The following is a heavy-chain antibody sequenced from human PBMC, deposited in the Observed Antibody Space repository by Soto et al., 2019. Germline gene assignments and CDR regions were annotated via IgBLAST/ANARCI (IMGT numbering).Heavy chain of an antibody. D-gene: IGHD4-17*01. CDR3: AKSPTMTTKVVDY. V-gene: IGHV3-23*01. CDR2: IYSSGDST. CDR1: GFTFSSYT. Sequence: EVQLLESGGDLVQPGGSLRLSCVASGFTFSSYTMTWVRQAPGKGLEWVSVIYSSGDSTYYADSVKGRFTISRDNSKDTLYIPTNSPRAAATAASYCAKSPTMTTKVVDYWGQGTLVTVSS. J-gene: IGHJ4*02.